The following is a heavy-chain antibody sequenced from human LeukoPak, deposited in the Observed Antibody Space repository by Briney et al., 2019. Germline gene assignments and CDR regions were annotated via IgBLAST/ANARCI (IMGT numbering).Heavy chain of an antibody. D-gene: IGHD1-26*01. CDR3: ARLGGSYINAFDI. V-gene: IGHV4-38-2*01. CDR2: IYHSGST. Sequence: PSETLSLTCAVSGYSISIGYYWGWIRQPPGKGLEWFGSIYHSGSTYYNPSLKSRVTISVDTSKNQFSLKLSSVTAADTAVYYCARLGGSYINAFDIWGQGTMVTVSS. J-gene: IGHJ3*02. CDR1: GYSISIGYY.